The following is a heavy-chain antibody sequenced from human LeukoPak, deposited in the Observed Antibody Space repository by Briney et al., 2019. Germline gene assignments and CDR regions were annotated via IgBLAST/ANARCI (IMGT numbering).Heavy chain of an antibody. Sequence: SETLSLTCTVSGGSISSTRCYWGWIRQPPGKGLEWIGSIYYSGTTYNNPSLKSRVTISIDTSKNQFSLKLRSVTAADTALYYCARYWGYNSNRSLDSWDQGALVTVSS. CDR3: ARYWGYNSNRSLDS. CDR1: GGSISSTRCY. J-gene: IGHJ4*02. D-gene: IGHD4-11*01. V-gene: IGHV4-39*01. CDR2: IYYSGTT.